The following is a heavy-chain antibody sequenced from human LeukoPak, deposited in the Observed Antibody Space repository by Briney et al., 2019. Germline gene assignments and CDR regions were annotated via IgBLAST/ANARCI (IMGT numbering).Heavy chain of an antibody. J-gene: IGHJ4*02. CDR1: GFTFSSYA. V-gene: IGHV3-23*01. Sequence: GGSLRLSCAASGFTFSSYAMSWVRQAPGKGLEWVSAISGSGGSTYYADSVKGRFTISRDNSKNTLYLQMNSLRVEDTAVYYCAKVAKYFYGPETYYFFEQWGQGTPVTASS. D-gene: IGHD3-10*01. CDR2: ISGSGGST. CDR3: AKVAKYFYGPETYYFFEQ.